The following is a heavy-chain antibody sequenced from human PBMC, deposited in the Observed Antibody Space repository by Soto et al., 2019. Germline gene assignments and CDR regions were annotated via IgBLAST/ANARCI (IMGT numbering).Heavy chain of an antibody. V-gene: IGHV3-23*01. Sequence: GTLRLSGAASGFTFSSYAVSWVREAPGKGPEWISSISGSGSTIYYAGSVKGRFTISRDNSKNTLYLQMSSLRAEDTAVYYCAKVFYYYDSSGYYYFDYWGQGTLVTVSS. D-gene: IGHD3-22*01. CDR2: ISGSGSTI. CDR1: GFTFSSYA. CDR3: AKVFYYYDSSGYYYFDY. J-gene: IGHJ4*02.